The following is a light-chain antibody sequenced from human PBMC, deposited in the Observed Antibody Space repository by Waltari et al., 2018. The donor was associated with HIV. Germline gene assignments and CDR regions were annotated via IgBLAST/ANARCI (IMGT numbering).Light chain of an antibody. CDR2: EGS. CDR3: CSYTGSSTRRPYV. J-gene: IGLJ1*01. CDR1: SSDVGSSNL. Sequence: QSALTQPASVSGSPGQSVTISCTGTSSDVGSSNLVSWYQQHPGKAPKVMLSEGSKRPSGVSNRFSGSKSGNTASLTISGLQAEDEADYYCCSYTGSSTRRPYVFGTGTKVTVL. V-gene: IGLV2-23*01.